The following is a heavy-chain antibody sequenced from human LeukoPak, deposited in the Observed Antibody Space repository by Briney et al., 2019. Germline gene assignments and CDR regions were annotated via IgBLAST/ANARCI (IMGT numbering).Heavy chain of an antibody. CDR3: AKADRGWGVITKD. D-gene: IGHD3-10*01. CDR2: IGGSSDFT. J-gene: IGHJ4*02. V-gene: IGHV3-23*01. CDR1: GFTFSNYA. Sequence: PGVSLRLSCAASGFTFSNYAMSWVRHAPGKGLEWVSAIGGSSDFTYYAEYVKGRFTISRDNSKKTLYLQMNSLRDEDTAVYYCAKADRGWGVITKDWGQGTLVTVSS.